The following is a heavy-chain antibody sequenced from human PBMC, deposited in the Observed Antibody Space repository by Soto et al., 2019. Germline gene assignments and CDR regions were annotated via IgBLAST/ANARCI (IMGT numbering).Heavy chain of an antibody. V-gene: IGHV1-18*01. D-gene: IGHD6-13*01. J-gene: IGHJ4*02. CDR1: GFTFTSYG. CDR3: SRGGSSWQPHEDY. CDR2: VSAYNGNT. Sequence: QVQLVQSGAEVKKPGASMKVSCKASGFTFTSYGISWVRQAPGQGLEWMGWVSAYNGNTHYAQKLQGRGTMTTDTSTTTAYMELRSLRSDATAVYFCSRGGSSWQPHEDYWGQGTLVTVSS.